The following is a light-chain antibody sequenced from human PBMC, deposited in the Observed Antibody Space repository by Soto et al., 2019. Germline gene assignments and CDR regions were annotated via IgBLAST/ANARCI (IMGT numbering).Light chain of an antibody. CDR2: DVN. Sequence: QSALTQPASVSGSPGQSIAISCTGTSSDVGAYNYVSWYQQHPVKAPKLMIYDVNNRPSGVSNRFSGSKSGNTASLTISGLQAEDEADYYCCSYTTSSTYVFGTGTKLTVL. CDR3: CSYTTSSTYV. V-gene: IGLV2-14*03. CDR1: SSDVGAYNY. J-gene: IGLJ1*01.